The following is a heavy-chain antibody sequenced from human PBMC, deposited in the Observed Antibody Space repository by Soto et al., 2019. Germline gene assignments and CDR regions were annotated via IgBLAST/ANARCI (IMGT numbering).Heavy chain of an antibody. CDR2: INPTGSYT. J-gene: IGHJ6*02. CDR1: GFTFSDHY. V-gene: IGHV3-11*06. CDR3: ARGHHSMDV. Sequence: PVGSLRLSCAASGFTFSDHYMSWIRQAPGKGLEWISYINPTGSYTHYADSVRGRFIISRDNADNSLYLQMNSPRAEDTALYYCARGHHSMDVWGQGATVTVSS.